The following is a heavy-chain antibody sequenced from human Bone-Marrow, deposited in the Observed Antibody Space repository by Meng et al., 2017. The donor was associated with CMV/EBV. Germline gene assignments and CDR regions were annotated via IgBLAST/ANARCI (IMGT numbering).Heavy chain of an antibody. CDR3: ARDREDIVVVPANDAFDI. J-gene: IGHJ3*02. CDR2: IIPIFGTA. CDR1: GYTFTSYG. Sequence: GGSLRLSCKASGYTFTSYGISWVRQAPGQGLEWMGGIIPIFGTANYAQKFQGRVTITADKSTSTAYMELSSLRSEDTAVYYCARDREDIVVVPANDAFDIWGQGTMVTVSS. V-gene: IGHV1-69*06. D-gene: IGHD2-2*01.